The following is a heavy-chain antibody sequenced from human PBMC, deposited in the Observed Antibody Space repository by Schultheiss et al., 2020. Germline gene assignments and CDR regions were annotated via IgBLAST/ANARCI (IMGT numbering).Heavy chain of an antibody. CDR3: ASNGPTTVTTTGYYYYYYGMDV. J-gene: IGHJ6*02. Sequence: GGSLRLSCTASGFTFSSYGMHWVRQAPGKGLEWVAVISYDGSNKYYADSVKGRFTISRDNSKNTLYLQMNSLRAEDTAVYYCASNGPTTVTTTGYYYYYYGMDVWGQGTTVTVSS. CDR1: GFTFSSYG. D-gene: IGHD4-17*01. V-gene: IGHV3-30*03. CDR2: ISYDGSNK.